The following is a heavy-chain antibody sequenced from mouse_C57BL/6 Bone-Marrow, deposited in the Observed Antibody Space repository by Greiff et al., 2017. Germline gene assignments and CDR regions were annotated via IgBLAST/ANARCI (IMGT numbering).Heavy chain of an antibody. Sequence: VQLQQPGAELVKPGASVKMSCKASGYTFTSYWITWVKQRPGQGLEWIGDIYPGSGSTNYNEKFKSKATLTVATSSRAAYMQLSSLTSEASAVYYCEGSYGDNWGQGTTLTVSS. D-gene: IGHD1-1*01. CDR1: GYTFTSYW. J-gene: IGHJ2*01. V-gene: IGHV1-55*01. CDR3: EGSYGDN. CDR2: IYPGSGST.